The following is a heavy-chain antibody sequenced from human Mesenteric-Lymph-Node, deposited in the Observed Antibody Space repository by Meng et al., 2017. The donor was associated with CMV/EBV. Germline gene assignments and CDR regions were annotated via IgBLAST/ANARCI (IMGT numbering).Heavy chain of an antibody. Sequence: SVKVSCKASGGTFSSYTISWVRQAPGQGLEWMGGIIPIFGTANYAQKFQGRVTITTDESTSTAYMELSSLRSEDTAVYYCARGRSSSWYLVPGMDVWGQGTTVTVSS. CDR3: ARGRSSSWYLVPGMDV. D-gene: IGHD6-13*01. J-gene: IGHJ6*02. V-gene: IGHV1-69*05. CDR1: GGTFSSYT. CDR2: IIPIFGTA.